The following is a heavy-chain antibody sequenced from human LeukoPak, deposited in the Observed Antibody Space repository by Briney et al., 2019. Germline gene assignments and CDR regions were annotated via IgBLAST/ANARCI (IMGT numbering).Heavy chain of an antibody. CDR1: GFTFSSYA. CDR3: ARQYSYAFDF. D-gene: IGHD5-18*01. Sequence: GGSLRLSCAASGFTFSSYAMSWVRQAPGKGLEWVSYISSSSSTIYYADSVKGRFTISRDNSKNTLYLQMNSLRAEDTAVYYCARQYSYAFDFWGQGTLVTVSS. CDR2: ISSSSSTI. V-gene: IGHV3-48*01. J-gene: IGHJ4*02.